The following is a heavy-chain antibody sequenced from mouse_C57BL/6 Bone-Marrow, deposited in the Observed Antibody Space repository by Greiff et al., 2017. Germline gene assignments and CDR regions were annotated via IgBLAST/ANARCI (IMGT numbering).Heavy chain of an antibody. J-gene: IGHJ4*01. CDR3: ALIYDGYYSYAMDY. CDR1: GYTFTSYW. CDR2: INPSSGYT. V-gene: IGHV1-7*01. Sequence: QVQLKQSGAELAKPGASVKLSCKASGYTFTSYWMHWVKQRPGQGLEWIGYINPSSGYTKYNQKFKDKATLTADKSSSTAYMQLSSLTYEDSAVYYCALIYDGYYSYAMDYWGQGTSVTVSS. D-gene: IGHD2-3*01.